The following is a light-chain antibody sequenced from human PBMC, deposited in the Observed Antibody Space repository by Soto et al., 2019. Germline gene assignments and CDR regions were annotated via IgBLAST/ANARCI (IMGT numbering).Light chain of an antibody. Sequence: EIVLTQSPGTLSLSPGERTKLSCRASQSVSSTYLAWYQQKPGQAPRVLVYGASNRATGIPDRFSGSGSGTDFTLTISRLEPEDFAVYFCQQYGTSPPFTFGQGTK. CDR2: GAS. CDR3: QQYGTSPPFT. V-gene: IGKV3-20*01. CDR1: QSVSSTY. J-gene: IGKJ2*01.